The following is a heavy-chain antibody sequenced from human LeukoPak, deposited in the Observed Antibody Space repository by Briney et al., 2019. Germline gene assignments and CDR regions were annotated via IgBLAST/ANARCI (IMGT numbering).Heavy chain of an antibody. D-gene: IGHD3-22*01. J-gene: IGHJ4*02. V-gene: IGHV1-69*04. CDR3: ARDWYYYDSSGYLDY. Sequence: SVKVSCKASGGTFSSYAISWVRQAPGQGLEWMGRIIPILGIANYAQKFQGRVTITADKSTSTAYMELSSLRSEDTAVYYCARDWYYYDSSGYLDYWGQGTLVTVPS. CDR2: IIPILGIA. CDR1: GGTFSSYA.